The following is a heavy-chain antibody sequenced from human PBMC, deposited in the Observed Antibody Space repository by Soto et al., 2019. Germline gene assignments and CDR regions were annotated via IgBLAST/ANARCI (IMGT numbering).Heavy chain of an antibody. CDR2: IHNGGST. Sequence: SETLSLTCTVSGGSISDHYYMWIRQSPGKGLEYIGYIHNGGSTNYNPSLKSRVIISVDTSKNQFSLKLTSVTAVDTAVYYCATRFYTSGALFDYWGQGTPVTVSS. CDR1: GGSISDHY. CDR3: ATRFYTSGALFDY. J-gene: IGHJ4*02. V-gene: IGHV4-59*11. D-gene: IGHD2-2*02.